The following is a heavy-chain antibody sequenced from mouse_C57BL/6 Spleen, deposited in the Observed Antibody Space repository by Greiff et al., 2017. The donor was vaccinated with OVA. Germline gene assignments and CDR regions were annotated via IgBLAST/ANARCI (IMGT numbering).Heavy chain of an antibody. CDR2: ISYSGST. J-gene: IGHJ1*03. Sequence: EVQGVESGPGMVKPSQSLSLTCTVTGYSITSGYDWHWIRHFPGNKLEWMGYISYSGSTNYNPSLKSRISITHDTSKNHFFLKLNSVTTEDTATYYCASAVVARYWYFDVWGTGTTVTVSS. V-gene: IGHV3-1*01. CDR1: GYSITSGYD. D-gene: IGHD1-1*01. CDR3: ASAVVARYWYFDV.